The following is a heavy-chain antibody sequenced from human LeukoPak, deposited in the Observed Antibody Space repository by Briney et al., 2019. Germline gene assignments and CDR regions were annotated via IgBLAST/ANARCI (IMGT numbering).Heavy chain of an antibody. CDR2: IYYSGST. CDR1: VGSTSSGCYY. D-gene: IGHD5-18*01. V-gene: IGHV4-31*03. CDR3: ARGGTAMVPFDY. J-gene: IGHJ4*02. Sequence: PSETLSLTCTVSVGSTSSGCYYWSWIRQHPGKGLEWIGYIYYSGSTYYNPSLKSRVTISVDTSKNQFSLKLSSVTAADTAVYYCARGGTAMVPFDYWGQGTLVTVSS.